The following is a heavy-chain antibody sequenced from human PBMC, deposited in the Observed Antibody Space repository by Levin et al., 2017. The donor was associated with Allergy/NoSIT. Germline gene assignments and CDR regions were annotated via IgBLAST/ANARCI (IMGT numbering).Heavy chain of an antibody. D-gene: IGHD2-2*02. J-gene: IGHJ5*02. Sequence: SETLSLTCTVSGGSITSDNYNWGWIRQPPGMGLEWIGSIYYSGSTYYNPSLKSRVTISVDTSKNQFSLKLNSVTAADTAVYYCARHQIVVVPAAILSAWFDPWGQGTLVTVSS. CDR3: ARHQIVVVPAAILSAWFDP. V-gene: IGHV4-39*01. CDR1: GGSITSDNYN. CDR2: IYYSGST.